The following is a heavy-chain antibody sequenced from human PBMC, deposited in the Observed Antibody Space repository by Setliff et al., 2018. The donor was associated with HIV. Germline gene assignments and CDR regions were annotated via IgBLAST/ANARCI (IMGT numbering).Heavy chain of an antibody. J-gene: IGHJ6*02. CDR3: ARDVEHMMDV. CDR1: GYTFTTEG. V-gene: IGHV1-18*01. Sequence: ASVKVSCKPSGYTFTTEGLSWVRQAPGQGLEWMGWISTYSDETSYSQNFQGRVTMTTDTSTSTAYMELRSLRSEDTAVYFCARDVEHMMDVWGQGTTVTVPS. CDR2: ISTYSDET.